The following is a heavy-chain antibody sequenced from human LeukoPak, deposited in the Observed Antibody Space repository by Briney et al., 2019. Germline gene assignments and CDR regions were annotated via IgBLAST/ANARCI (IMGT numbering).Heavy chain of an antibody. CDR2: IYYSGST. Sequence: PSETLSLTCTVSGGSISSGGYYWSWIRQPPGKGLEWIGYIYYSGSTYYNPSLKSRVTISVDTSKNQFSLKLSSVTAADTAVYYCARDRDREGAFDIWGQGTMVTVSS. J-gene: IGHJ3*02. V-gene: IGHV4-31*03. CDR1: GGSISSGGYY. D-gene: IGHD2-15*01. CDR3: ARDRDREGAFDI.